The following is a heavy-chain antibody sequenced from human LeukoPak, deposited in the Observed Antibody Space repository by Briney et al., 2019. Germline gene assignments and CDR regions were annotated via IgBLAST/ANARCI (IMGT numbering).Heavy chain of an antibody. CDR1: GGSISSYY. V-gene: IGHV4-59*08. D-gene: IGHD6-19*01. Sequence: SETLSLTCTVSGGSISSYYWSWIRQPPGQGLEWIGFIYYSGSTNYNPSLKSRVTISVDTSKNQFSLKLSSVTAADTAVYYCARHSGWSGLDYMDVWGKGTTVTVSS. CDR2: IYYSGST. CDR3: ARHSGWSGLDYMDV. J-gene: IGHJ6*03.